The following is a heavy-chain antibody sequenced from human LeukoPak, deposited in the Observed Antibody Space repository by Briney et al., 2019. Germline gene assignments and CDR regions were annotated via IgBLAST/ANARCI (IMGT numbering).Heavy chain of an antibody. CDR3: ARQRGSKSWFES. CDR1: GGSISGSSYH. Sequence: SETLSLTCTVSGGSISGSSYHWGWIRQPPGKGLGWIGSIYFSGNTYYNPSLKSRITMSVDTSKNQFSMKLSSVTAADTAVYYCARQRGSKSWFESWGQGTLVTVSS. D-gene: IGHD6-13*01. V-gene: IGHV4-39*01. CDR2: IYFSGNT. J-gene: IGHJ5*01.